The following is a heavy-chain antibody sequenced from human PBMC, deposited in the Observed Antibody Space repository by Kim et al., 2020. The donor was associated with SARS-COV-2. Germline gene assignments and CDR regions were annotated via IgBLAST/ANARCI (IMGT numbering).Heavy chain of an antibody. D-gene: IGHD6-13*01. V-gene: IGHV3-15*01. CDR1: GFTFSNAW. CDR3: TTDSFDDSSSWYLDC. Sequence: GGSLRLSCATSGFTFSNAWMTWVRQAPGKGLEWVGHIKSKTDGETTNYAAPVKGRFTISRDDSKNTLYLQMNSLKTEDTAVYYCTTDSFDDSSSWYLDCWGQGTLVTVSS. J-gene: IGHJ4*02. CDR2: IKSKTDGETT.